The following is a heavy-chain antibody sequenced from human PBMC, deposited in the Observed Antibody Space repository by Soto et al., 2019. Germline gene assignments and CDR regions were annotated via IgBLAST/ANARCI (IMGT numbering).Heavy chain of an antibody. CDR3: AREGNLGRWLQPLDF. J-gene: IGHJ4*02. V-gene: IGHV4-31*03. CDR2: IYYSGST. D-gene: IGHD5-12*01. CDR1: GGSISSGGYY. Sequence: PSETLSLTCTVSGGSISSGGYYWSWIRQHPGKGLEWIGYIYYSGSTYYNPSLKSRVTISVDTSKNQFSLRLISVTAADTAKYFCAREGNLGRWLQPLDFWGQGTLVT.